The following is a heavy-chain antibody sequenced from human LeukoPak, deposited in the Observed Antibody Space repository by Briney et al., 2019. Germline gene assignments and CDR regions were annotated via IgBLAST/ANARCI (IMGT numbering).Heavy chain of an antibody. CDR3: ARDGDITDFDY. J-gene: IGHJ4*02. V-gene: IGHV1-18*01. Sequence: ASVKVSCKASGYTFPSYGISWVRQPPGQGLDWMGWISAYNGNTNYAQKLQGRVTMTTDTSTSTAYMELRSLRSDDTAVYYCARDGDITDFDYWGQGTLVTVSS. D-gene: IGHD3-10*01. CDR2: ISAYNGNT. CDR1: GYTFPSYG.